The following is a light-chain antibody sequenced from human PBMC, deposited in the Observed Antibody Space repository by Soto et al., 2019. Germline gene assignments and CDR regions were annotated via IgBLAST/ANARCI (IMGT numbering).Light chain of an antibody. Sequence: DFQMTQSPSSLSASVGDRVTITCRASQGIANYLAWYQQKPGRAPKLVIYAASTLQSGVPSRFSGSGSGTDFTLTISSLQAEDVATYYCQQSYSTLRTFGQGTKVEIK. V-gene: IGKV1-27*01. CDR2: AAS. J-gene: IGKJ1*01. CDR3: QQSYSTLRT. CDR1: QGIANY.